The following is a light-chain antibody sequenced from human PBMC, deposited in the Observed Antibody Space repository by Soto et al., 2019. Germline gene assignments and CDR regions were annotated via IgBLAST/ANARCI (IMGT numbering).Light chain of an antibody. V-gene: IGLV2-8*01. CDR1: SSDVGGYNY. J-gene: IGLJ2*01. CDR2: EVS. CDR3: RSFAGNNNLV. Sequence: QSALTQPPSASGSPGQSVTISCTGTSSDVGGYNYVSWYQQYPGKAPKLMISEVSKRPSGVPDRFSGSKSGNTASLTVSGLQAEDEADYYCRSFAGNNNLVFGGGTKLTVL.